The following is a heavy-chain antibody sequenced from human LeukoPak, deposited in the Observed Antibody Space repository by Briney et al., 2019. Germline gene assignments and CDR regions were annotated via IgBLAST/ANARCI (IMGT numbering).Heavy chain of an antibody. CDR3: ARGDYGGNSDDAFDI. J-gene: IGHJ3*02. Sequence: SQTLSLTCTVSGGSISSSSYYWGWIRQPPGKGLEWIGSIYDSGSTYYNPSLKSRVTISVDTSKNQFSLKLSSVTAADTAVYYCARGDYGGNSDDAFDIWGQGTMVTVSS. CDR1: GGSISSSSYY. D-gene: IGHD4-23*01. CDR2: IYDSGST. V-gene: IGHV4-39*07.